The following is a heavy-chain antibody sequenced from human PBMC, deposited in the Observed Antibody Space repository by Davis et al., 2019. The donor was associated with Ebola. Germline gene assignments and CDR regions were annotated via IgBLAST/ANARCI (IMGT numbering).Heavy chain of an antibody. Sequence: GESLKISCAASGFTFSSYAMSWVRQAPGKGLEWVSAISGSGGSTYYADSVKGRFTISRDNSKNTLYLQMNSLRAEDTAVYYCAKERDDYGDPRAFDYWGQGTLVTVSS. J-gene: IGHJ4*02. V-gene: IGHV3-23*01. CDR1: GFTFSSYA. CDR3: AKERDDYGDPRAFDY. D-gene: IGHD4-17*01. CDR2: ISGSGGST.